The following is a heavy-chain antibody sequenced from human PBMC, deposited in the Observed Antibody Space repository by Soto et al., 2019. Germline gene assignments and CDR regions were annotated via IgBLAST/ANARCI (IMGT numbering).Heavy chain of an antibody. CDR2: INPNSGGT. CDR1: GYTFTGHY. J-gene: IGHJ6*02. Sequence: ASVKVSCKASGYTFTGHYMHWVRQAPGQGLEWMGWINPNSGGTNYAQKFQGWVTMTRDTSISTAYMELSRLRSDDTAVYYCAREGIAAAGSNYYGMDVWGQGTTVTVSS. D-gene: IGHD6-13*01. CDR3: AREGIAAAGSNYYGMDV. V-gene: IGHV1-2*04.